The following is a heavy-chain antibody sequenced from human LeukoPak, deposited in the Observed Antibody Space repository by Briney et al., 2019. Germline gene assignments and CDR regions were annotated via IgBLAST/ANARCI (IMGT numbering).Heavy chain of an antibody. CDR3: AKDFHSAVVVVAARVRYFDY. Sequence: GGSLRLSCAASGFTFSSYGMHWVRQAPGKGLEWVAFIRYDGSNKYYADSVKGRFTISRDNSKNTPYLQMNSLRAEDTAVYYCAKDFHSAVVVVAARVRYFDYWGQGTLVTVSS. D-gene: IGHD2-15*01. CDR1: GFTFSSYG. J-gene: IGHJ4*02. V-gene: IGHV3-30*02. CDR2: IRYDGSNK.